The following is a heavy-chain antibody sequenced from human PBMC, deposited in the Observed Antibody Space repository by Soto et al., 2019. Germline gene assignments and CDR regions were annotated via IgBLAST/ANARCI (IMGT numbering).Heavy chain of an antibody. Sequence: ASVKVSCKASGYTFTSYAMHWVRQAPGQRLEWMGWINAGNGNTKYSQKFQGRVTITRDTSASTAYMELSSLRSEDTAVYYCARDPGYCSGGSCRRAPQYYHYMDVWGKGTTVTVSS. CDR2: INAGNGNT. V-gene: IGHV1-3*01. CDR3: ARDPGYCSGGSCRRAPQYYHYMDV. D-gene: IGHD2-15*01. J-gene: IGHJ6*03. CDR1: GYTFTSYA.